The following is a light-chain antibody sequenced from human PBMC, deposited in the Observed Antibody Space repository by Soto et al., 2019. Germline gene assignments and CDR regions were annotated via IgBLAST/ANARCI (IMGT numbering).Light chain of an antibody. V-gene: IGLV2-14*01. CDR3: SSYTGTSALIL. J-gene: IGLJ2*01. Sequence: QSVVTQPASVSGSPGQSSTISCTGTSSDVGGYDYVSWYQQYPGKAPRLIIYEVSNRPSGVSNRFSGSKSGNTASLTISGLRAEDEGDYFCSSYTGTSALILFGGGTTVTVL. CDR1: SSDVGGYDY. CDR2: EVS.